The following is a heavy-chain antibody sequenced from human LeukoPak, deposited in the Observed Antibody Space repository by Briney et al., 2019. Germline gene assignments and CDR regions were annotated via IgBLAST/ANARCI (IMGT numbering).Heavy chain of an antibody. CDR1: GGTFSSYA. J-gene: IGHJ4*02. CDR3: AYYDSSGYHFDY. CDR2: IIPIFGIA. V-gene: IGHV1-69*04. Sequence: SVKVSCKASGGTFSSYAISWVRQAPEQGLEWMGRIIPIFGIANYAQKFQGRVTITADKSTSTAYMELSSLRSEDTAVYYCAYYDSSGYHFDYWGQGTLVTVSS. D-gene: IGHD3-22*01.